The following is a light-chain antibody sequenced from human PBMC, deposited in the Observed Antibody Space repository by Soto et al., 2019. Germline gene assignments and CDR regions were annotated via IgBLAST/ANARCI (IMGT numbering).Light chain of an antibody. CDR3: QQYDNWPWT. Sequence: EIVTTPSPATLAVSPGGSAPLSCRASQSLRDTLAWYQQKPGQAPRLLIYGASSRATGFPARFSGSGSGTDFTLTISSLQSEDFAVYYCQQYDNWPWTFGQGTKVEI. CDR1: QSLRDT. J-gene: IGKJ1*01. CDR2: GAS. V-gene: IGKV3-15*01.